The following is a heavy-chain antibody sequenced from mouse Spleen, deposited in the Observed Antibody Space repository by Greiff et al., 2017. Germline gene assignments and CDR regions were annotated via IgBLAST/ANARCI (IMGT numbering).Heavy chain of an antibody. CDR2: IWRGGST. V-gene: IGHV2-5*01. J-gene: IGHJ1*01. CDR1: GFSLTSYG. Sequence: VKVQQSGPGLVQPSQSLSITCTVSGFSLTSYGVHWVRQSPGKGLEWLGVIWRGGSTDYNAAFMSRLSITKDDYKSQVFFKMNSRQADDTAIYYCAQTDRYEVYWYFDVWGAGTTVTVSS. CDR3: AQTDRYEVYWYFDV. D-gene: IGHD2-14*01.